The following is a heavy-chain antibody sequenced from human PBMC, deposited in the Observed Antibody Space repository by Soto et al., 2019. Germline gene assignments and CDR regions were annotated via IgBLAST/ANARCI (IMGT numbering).Heavy chain of an antibody. Sequence: QVQLQESGPGLVKPSETLSLTCTVSGGSISRYYWSWIRQPPGKGLEWIGYIYNSGSTNYNPSLKSRVTISIDTSKNQFSLKVNSVTAADTALYYCARALEYHDSSCYSRPFGMDVWGQGTTVTVSS. J-gene: IGHJ6*02. CDR3: ARALEYHDSSCYSRPFGMDV. D-gene: IGHD3-22*01. V-gene: IGHV4-59*01. CDR2: IYNSGST. CDR1: GGSISRYY.